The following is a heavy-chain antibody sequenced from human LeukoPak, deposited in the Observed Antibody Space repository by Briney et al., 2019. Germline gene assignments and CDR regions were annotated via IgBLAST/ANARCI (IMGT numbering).Heavy chain of an antibody. J-gene: IGHJ5*02. CDR2: INHSGST. CDR3: ARRPAATRTNWFDP. Sequence: PSETLSLPCAVYGGSFSGYYWSWIRQPPGKGLEWIGEINHSGSTNYNPSLKSRVTISVDTSKNQFSLKLSSVTAADTAVYYCARRPAATRTNWFDPWGQGTLVTVSS. CDR1: GGSFSGYY. D-gene: IGHD2-15*01. V-gene: IGHV4-34*01.